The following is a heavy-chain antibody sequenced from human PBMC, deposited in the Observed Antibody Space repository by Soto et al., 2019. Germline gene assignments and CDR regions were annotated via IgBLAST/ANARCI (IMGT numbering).Heavy chain of an antibody. D-gene: IGHD3-3*01. V-gene: IGHV1-18*01. CDR1: GYTFTSYG. CDR3: VRQYFDFWTDYPDFDY. CDR2: ISAYNGTA. J-gene: IGHJ4*02. Sequence: ASVKVSCKASGYTFTSYGISWVRQAPGQGLEWMGWISAYNGTANYAQKLQGRVTMTADTSTSTAYMELSSLRSEDTAVYYCVRQYFDFWTDYPDFDYWGQGTLVTVSS.